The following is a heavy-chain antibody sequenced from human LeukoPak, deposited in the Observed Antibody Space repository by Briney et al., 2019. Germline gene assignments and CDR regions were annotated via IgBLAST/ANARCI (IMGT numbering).Heavy chain of an antibody. D-gene: IGHD2-21*01. CDR3: AREVRLLTY. Sequence: GGSLRLSCAASGFTFSTFWMGWVRQTPGKGLEWVANINRDGSESYYVDSVKGRFTISRDDAKNSLYLQMNGLRAEDTAVYYCAREVRLLTYWGQGTLVTVSS. V-gene: IGHV3-7*04. CDR2: INRDGSES. J-gene: IGHJ4*02. CDR1: GFTFSTFW.